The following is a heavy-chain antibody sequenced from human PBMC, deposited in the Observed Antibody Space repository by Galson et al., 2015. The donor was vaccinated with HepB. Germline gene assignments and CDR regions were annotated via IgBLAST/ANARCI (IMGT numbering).Heavy chain of an antibody. CDR1: GYTFTSYG. CDR2: ISAYDGNT. J-gene: IGHJ6*03. Sequence: SVKVSCKASGYTFTSYGISWVRQAPGQGLEWMGWISAYDGNTKYSQKLQGRVTMTTDTSTSTAYMDLRSLRSDDTAMYYCARCVATQPWYYYHMDVWGKGTTVTVSS. V-gene: IGHV1-18*01. D-gene: IGHD2-15*01. CDR3: ARCVATQPWYYYHMDV.